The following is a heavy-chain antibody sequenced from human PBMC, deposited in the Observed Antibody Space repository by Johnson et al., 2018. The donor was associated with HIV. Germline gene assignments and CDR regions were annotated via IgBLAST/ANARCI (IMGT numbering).Heavy chain of an antibody. V-gene: IGHV3-20*04. D-gene: IGHD6-19*01. CDR3: ARTGRAVAGTPHAFDI. CDR1: GFNFDDYG. Sequence: VQLVESGGGVVRPGGSLRLSCAGSGFNFDDYGMSWVRQAPGKGLEWVSGITWNGGSTYYADSVKGRFTISRDNSKNTLYLQMNSLRAEDTAVYYCARTGRAVAGTPHAFDIWGQGTMVTVSS. CDR2: ITWNGGST. J-gene: IGHJ3*02.